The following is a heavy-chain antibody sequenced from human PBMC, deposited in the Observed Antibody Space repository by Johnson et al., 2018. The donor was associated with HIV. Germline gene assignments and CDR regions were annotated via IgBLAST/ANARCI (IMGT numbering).Heavy chain of an antibody. D-gene: IGHD3-10*01. CDR1: GFTFDDYA. V-gene: IGHV3-43D*03. CDR3: AKDSDTYYCGPGAACDG. Sequence: VQLVESGGGLVKPGGSLRLSCAVSGFTFDDYAMHWVRQAPGKGLEWVSLISWDGGSSYYADSVQGRFTISRDNSKNSLYLQMHSLRGEDTALYSCAKDSDTYYCGPGAACDGSGQGTMVTVS. J-gene: IGHJ3*01. CDR2: ISWDGGSS.